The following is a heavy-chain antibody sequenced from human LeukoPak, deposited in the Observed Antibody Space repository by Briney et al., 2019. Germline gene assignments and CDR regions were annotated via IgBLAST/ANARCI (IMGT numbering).Heavy chain of an antibody. CDR3: ARAWGPPYYYGSGTTFDI. CDR1: GGSISSYY. D-gene: IGHD3-10*01. J-gene: IGHJ3*02. CDR2: IYYSGST. Sequence: SETLSLTCTVSGGSISSYYWSWIRQPPGKGLEWIGYIYYSGSTNYNPSLKSRVTISVDTSKNQFSLKLSSVTAADTAVYYCARAWGPPYYYGSGTTFDIWGQGTTVTVSS. V-gene: IGHV4-59*01.